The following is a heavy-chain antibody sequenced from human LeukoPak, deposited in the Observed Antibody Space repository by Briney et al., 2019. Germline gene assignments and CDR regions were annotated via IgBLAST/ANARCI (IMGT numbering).Heavy chain of an antibody. V-gene: IGHV3-21*05. CDR2: ISSSSTYI. D-gene: IGHD3-22*01. CDR1: GFTFSSYS. J-gene: IGHJ4*02. CDR3: ARGQYHYYDSSWDY. Sequence: GGSLRLSCAASGFTFSSYSMNWVRQAPGKGLEWVSYISSSSTYIYSADSVKGRFTISRDNTKNSLYLQMNSLRAEDTAVYYCARGQYHYYDSSWDYWGQGTLVTVSS.